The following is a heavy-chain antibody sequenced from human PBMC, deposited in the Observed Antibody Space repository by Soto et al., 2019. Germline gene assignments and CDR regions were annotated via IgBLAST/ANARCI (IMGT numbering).Heavy chain of an antibody. CDR2: ISSSGSTI. Sequence: AGGSLRLSCAASGFTCSSYEMNGARQDPGKWLEWVSYISSSGSTIYYADSVKGQFTISRDNAKNSLYLQMNSLRAEDTAVYYCARAHTYYYDSSGYSDGMDVWGQGTTVTVSS. CDR3: ARAHTYYYDSSGYSDGMDV. J-gene: IGHJ6*02. D-gene: IGHD3-22*01. V-gene: IGHV3-48*03. CDR1: GFTCSSYE.